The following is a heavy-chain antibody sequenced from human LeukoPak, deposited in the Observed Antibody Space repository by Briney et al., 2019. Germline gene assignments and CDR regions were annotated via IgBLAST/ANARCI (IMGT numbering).Heavy chain of an antibody. Sequence: SETLSLTCSVSGGSGSSGGNYWSWIRQYPGKGLEWIGYIYSTGSTNYNPSLKCRVTISVDTSKNQFSLKLSSVTAADTAVYYCAAYSYGYVHWYFDLWGRGTLVTVSS. CDR2: IYSTGST. J-gene: IGHJ2*01. CDR1: GGSGSSGGNY. CDR3: AAYSYGYVHWYFDL. V-gene: IGHV4-31*03. D-gene: IGHD5-18*01.